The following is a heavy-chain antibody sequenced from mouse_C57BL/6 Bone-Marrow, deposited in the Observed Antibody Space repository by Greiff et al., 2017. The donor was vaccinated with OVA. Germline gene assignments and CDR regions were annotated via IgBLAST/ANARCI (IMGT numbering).Heavy chain of an antibody. D-gene: IGHD2-12*01. CDR2: IDPETGGT. V-gene: IGHV1-15*01. CDR1: GYTFTDYE. J-gene: IGHJ2*01. Sequence: VQLQQSGAELVRPGASVTLSCKASGYTFTDYEMHWVKQTPVHGLEWIGAIDPETGGTAYNQKFQGKAILTADKSSSTAYMELRSLTSEDSAVYYCTRPTIAFDYWGQGTTLTVSS. CDR3: TRPTIAFDY.